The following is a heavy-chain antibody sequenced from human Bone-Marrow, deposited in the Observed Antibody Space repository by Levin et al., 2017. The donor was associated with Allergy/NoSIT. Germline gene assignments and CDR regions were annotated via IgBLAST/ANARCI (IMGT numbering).Heavy chain of an antibody. Sequence: KTSETLSLTCTVSGGSISSGDYYWNWIRQPPGRGLEWIGYIYYTGSTYYNPSLKSRIIISVDRSKNQLSLHLGSVTAADTAMYYCARYHESGDYPWFDPWGQGTLVTVSS. J-gene: IGHJ5*02. V-gene: IGHV4-30-4*01. CDR1: GGSISSGDYY. CDR3: ARYHESGDYPWFDP. CDR2: IYYTGST. D-gene: IGHD4-17*01.